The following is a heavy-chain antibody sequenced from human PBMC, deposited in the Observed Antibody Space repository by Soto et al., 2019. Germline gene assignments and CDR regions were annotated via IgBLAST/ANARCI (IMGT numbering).Heavy chain of an antibody. D-gene: IGHD3-10*01. V-gene: IGHV1-69*04. Sequence: SVKVSCKASGGTFSSYTISWVRQAPGQGLEWMGRIIPILGIANYAQKFQGRVTITADKSTSTAYMELSSLRSEDTAVYYCARDEGGSGSYPAHYFDYWGQGTLVTVSS. J-gene: IGHJ4*02. CDR1: GGTFSSYT. CDR3: ARDEGGSGSYPAHYFDY. CDR2: IIPILGIA.